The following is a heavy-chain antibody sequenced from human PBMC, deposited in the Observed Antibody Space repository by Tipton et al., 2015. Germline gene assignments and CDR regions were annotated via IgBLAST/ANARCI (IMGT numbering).Heavy chain of an antibody. Sequence: TLSLTCSVSGGSISSGNYHWSWIRQHPGKGLEWIGYIYYRGSSYYNPSLKSRATISVDTSKNQFSLNLSSVTAADTAVYYCARLGSYFDRSGYDYWGQGTLVTVSS. D-gene: IGHD3-22*01. V-gene: IGHV4-31*03. J-gene: IGHJ4*02. CDR2: IYYRGSS. CDR1: GGSISSGNYH. CDR3: ARLGSYFDRSGYDY.